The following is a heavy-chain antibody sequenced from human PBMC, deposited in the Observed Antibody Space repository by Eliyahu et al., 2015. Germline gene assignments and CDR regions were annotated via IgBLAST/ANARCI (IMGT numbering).Heavy chain of an antibody. D-gene: IGHD5-18*01. CDR3: ARGKRGYSYGLDY. Sequence: MGVDWXALIWYHGSNKYYXASVKGRFTISRDNYKNTLYLQMNSLRAEDTAVYFCARGKRGYSYGLDYWGQGTLVTVSS. V-gene: IGHV3-33*01. J-gene: IGHJ4*02. CDR2: IWYHGSNK.